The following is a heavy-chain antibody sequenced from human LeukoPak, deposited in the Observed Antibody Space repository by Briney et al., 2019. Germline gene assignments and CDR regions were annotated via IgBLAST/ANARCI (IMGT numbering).Heavy chain of an antibody. CDR3: ARALGYCSSTSCANWFDP. J-gene: IGHJ5*02. Sequence: GGSLRLSCAASGFTVSTYSMNWVRQAPGKGLEWVSYISSSSNTIYYADSVKGRFTISRDNAKNSLYLQMNSLRAEDTAVYYCARALGYCSSTSCANWFDPWGQGTLVTVSS. CDR1: GFTVSTYS. CDR2: ISSSSNTI. D-gene: IGHD2-2*01. V-gene: IGHV3-48*04.